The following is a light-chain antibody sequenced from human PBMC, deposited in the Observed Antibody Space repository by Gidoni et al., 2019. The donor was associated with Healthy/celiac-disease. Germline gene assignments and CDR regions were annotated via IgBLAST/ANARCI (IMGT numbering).Light chain of an antibody. J-gene: IGKJ5*01. CDR3: QQYDNNPPLIT. CDR1: QDISNY. V-gene: IGKV1-33*01. Sequence: DIQMTQSPSSLSASVGDRVTITCQASQDISNYLNWYQQKPGKAPKLLIYDASNLETGVPSRFSGSGSGTDFTFTISSLQPEDIATYYCQQYDNNPPLITFGQGTRLEIK. CDR2: DAS.